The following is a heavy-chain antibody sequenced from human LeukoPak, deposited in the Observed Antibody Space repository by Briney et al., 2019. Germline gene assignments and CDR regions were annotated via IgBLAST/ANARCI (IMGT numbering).Heavy chain of an antibody. V-gene: IGHV1-2*02. D-gene: IGHD2-2*01. CDR3: ARSDEYASEYYLDY. J-gene: IGHJ4*02. CDR2: INPNSGAT. CDR1: GYTFTGYY. Sequence: ASVKVSCKASGYTFTGYYMSWVRQAPGQGFEWMGWINPNSGATNYVQKFQGRVTMTRDTSITTVYMEVSRLTFDDTAVYYCARSDEYASEYYLDYWGQGTLVTVSS.